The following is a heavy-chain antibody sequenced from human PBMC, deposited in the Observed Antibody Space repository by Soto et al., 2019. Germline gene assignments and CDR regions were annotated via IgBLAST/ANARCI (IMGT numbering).Heavy chain of an antibody. D-gene: IGHD4-17*01. CDR3: AKSEIQWYDYGDYFDY. V-gene: IGHV3-23*01. CDR1: GFTFSSYA. J-gene: IGHJ4*02. Sequence: EVQLLESGGGLVQPGGSLRLSCAASGFTFSSYAMSWVRQAPGKGLEWVSAISGSGGSTYYANSVKGGFTISRDNSKNTLYLQMDSQRAEETAVYYCAKSEIQWYDYGDYFDYWGQEPLVTACS. CDR2: ISGSGGST.